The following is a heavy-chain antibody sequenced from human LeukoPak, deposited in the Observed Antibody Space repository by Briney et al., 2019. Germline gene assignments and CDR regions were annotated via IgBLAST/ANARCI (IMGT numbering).Heavy chain of an antibody. CDR1: GGSISSYY. V-gene: IGHV4-59*01. CDR3: ARSNWNYDGHFDY. D-gene: IGHD1-7*01. CDR2: IYYSGST. Sequence: SETLSLTCTVSGGSISSYYWSWIRQPPGKGLEWIGYIYYSGSTNYNPSLKSRVTISVDTSKNQFSLKLSSVTAADTAVYYCARSNWNYDGHFDYWGQGTLVTVSS. J-gene: IGHJ4*02.